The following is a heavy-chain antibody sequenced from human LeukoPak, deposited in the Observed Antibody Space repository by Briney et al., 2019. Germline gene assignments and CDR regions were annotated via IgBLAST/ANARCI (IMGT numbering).Heavy chain of an antibody. CDR1: GFTFSNYN. D-gene: IGHD3-22*01. CDR2: ISSSSSTI. J-gene: IGHJ5*02. CDR3: ARDYYDSSGHFYGDH. Sequence: GGSLRLSCAASGFTFSNYNMNWVRQAPGKGLKWVSYISSSSSTIYYADSVKGRFTIFRDNAQNSLYLQMNSLRAEDTAVYYCARDYYDSSGHFYGDHWGQGTLVTVSS. V-gene: IGHV3-48*04.